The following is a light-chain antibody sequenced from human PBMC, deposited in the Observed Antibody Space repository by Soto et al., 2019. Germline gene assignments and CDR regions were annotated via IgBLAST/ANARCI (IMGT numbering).Light chain of an antibody. CDR3: CSYAGSSTFHV. Sequence: QSVLNQPASVSGSPGQSITISCTGTSSDVGSYNLVSWYQQHPGKAPKLMIYEVSKRPSGVSNRFSGSKSGNTASLTISGLQAEDEADYYCCSYAGSSTFHVFGTGTKVTVL. CDR1: SSDVGSYNL. J-gene: IGLJ1*01. V-gene: IGLV2-23*02. CDR2: EVS.